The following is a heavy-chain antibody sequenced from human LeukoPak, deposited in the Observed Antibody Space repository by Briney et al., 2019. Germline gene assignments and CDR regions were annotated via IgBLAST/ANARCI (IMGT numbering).Heavy chain of an antibody. CDR2: ISAYNGNT. CDR1: GYTFTSYG. V-gene: IGHV1-18*01. Sequence: SVKVSCKASGYTFTSYGISWVRQAPGQGLEWMGWISAYNGNTNYAQKLQGRVTMTTDTSTSTAYMELRSLRSDDTAVYYCARDLSYCSSTSCETFDIWGQGTMVTVSS. D-gene: IGHD2-2*01. CDR3: ARDLSYCSSTSCETFDI. J-gene: IGHJ3*02.